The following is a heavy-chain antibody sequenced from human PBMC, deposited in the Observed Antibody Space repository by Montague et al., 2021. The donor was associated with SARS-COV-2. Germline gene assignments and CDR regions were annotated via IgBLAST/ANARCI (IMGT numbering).Heavy chain of an antibody. Sequence: SRRLSFSASGFAFDDYAMHWVRQVPGKGLEWVSGIHRNSNALGTADSVSGRFTISRDNAKSSLYLQMNSLRIEDTALYYCAKGRSGYNIRQVATLDFWGQGTLVTVST. CDR3: AKGRSGYNIRQVATLDF. D-gene: IGHD5-24*01. V-gene: IGHV3-9*01. CDR2: IHRNSNAL. CDR1: GFAFDDYA. J-gene: IGHJ4*02.